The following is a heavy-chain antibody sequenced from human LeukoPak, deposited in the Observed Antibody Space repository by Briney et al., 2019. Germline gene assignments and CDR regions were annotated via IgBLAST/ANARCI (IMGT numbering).Heavy chain of an antibody. CDR2: IYSGGTT. Sequence: GGSLRLSCAASGFTVSSNYMSWVRQAPGKGLEWISVIYSGGTTYYADSVKGRFTISRDNSKNTLYLQMNSLRAEDTAVYYCARDRAELAPGSPPHFQHWGQGTLVTVSS. D-gene: IGHD6-13*01. CDR3: ARDRAELAPGSPPHFQH. V-gene: IGHV3-66*01. J-gene: IGHJ1*01. CDR1: GFTVSSNY.